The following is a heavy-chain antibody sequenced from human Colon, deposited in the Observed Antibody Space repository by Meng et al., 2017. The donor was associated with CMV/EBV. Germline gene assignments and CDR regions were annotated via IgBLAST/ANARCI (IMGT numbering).Heavy chain of an antibody. J-gene: IGHJ4*02. Sequence: QVQLQESGPGLVKPSETLSLTCIVSGVSVTSGAYHWSWIRQSPGKGLEWIGYIYDTGITIYNPSLKSRVTIFLETSKNQFSLNLNSMTTADTAVYYCAKSRSSTPGIVDDWGQGTLVTVS. V-gene: IGHV4-61*08. D-gene: IGHD2/OR15-2a*01. CDR1: GVSVTSGAYH. CDR3: AKSRSSTPGIVDD. CDR2: IYDTGIT.